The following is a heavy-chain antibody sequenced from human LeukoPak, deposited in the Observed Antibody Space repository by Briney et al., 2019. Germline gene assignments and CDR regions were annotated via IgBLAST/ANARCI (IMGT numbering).Heavy chain of an antibody. V-gene: IGHV4-4*07. CDR2: VYSSGST. CDR3: ARQAYDTGYDAFDI. J-gene: IGHJ3*02. D-gene: IGHD3-22*01. Sequence: SETLSLTCTVSGGFISNYYWSWIRQPAGKGLEWIGRVYSSGSTNYNPSLKSRITMSIDTSEKQFSLKLNSVTAADTAVYYCARQAYDTGYDAFDIWAKGQWSPSLQ. CDR1: GGFISNYY.